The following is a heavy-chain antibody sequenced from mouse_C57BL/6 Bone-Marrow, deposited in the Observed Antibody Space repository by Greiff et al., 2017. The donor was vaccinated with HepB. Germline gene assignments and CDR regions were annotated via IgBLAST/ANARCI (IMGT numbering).Heavy chain of an antibody. CDR1: GYTFTSYG. Sequence: VQVVESGAELARPGASVKLSCKASGYTFTSYGISWVKQRTGQGLEWIGEIYPRSGNTYYNEKFKGKATLTADKSSSTAYMELRSLTSEDSAVYFCARKVGGPMDYWGQGTSVTVSS. CDR2: IYPRSGNT. D-gene: IGHD1-1*01. CDR3: ARKVGGPMDY. J-gene: IGHJ4*01. V-gene: IGHV1-81*01.